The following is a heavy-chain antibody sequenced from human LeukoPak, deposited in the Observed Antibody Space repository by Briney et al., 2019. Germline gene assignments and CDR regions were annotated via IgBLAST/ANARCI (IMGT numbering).Heavy chain of an antibody. D-gene: IGHD3-22*01. J-gene: IGHJ5*02. CDR1: GYTFTGYY. CDR3: ARDLTIYSSGYVNWFDP. Sequence: ASVKVSCKASGYTFTGYYMHWVRQAPGQGLEWMGWINHNSGGTNYAQKLQGRVNMTRDTSISTAYMELSRLRSDDAAVYYCARDLTIYSSGYVNWFDPWGQGTLVTVSS. V-gene: IGHV1-2*02. CDR2: INHNSGGT.